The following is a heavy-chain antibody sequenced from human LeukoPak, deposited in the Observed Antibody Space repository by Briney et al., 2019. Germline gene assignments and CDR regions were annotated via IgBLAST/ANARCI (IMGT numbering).Heavy chain of an antibody. J-gene: IGHJ4*02. CDR2: IKPNSGGT. D-gene: IGHD6-13*01. Sequence: ASVKVSCKASGYTFTGYYMHWVRQAPGQGLEWMGWIKPNSGGTNYAQKFQGRVTMTRHTSISTAYMELSRLRCDDTAVYYCARAGQQLVPIDYWGQGNLVTVSS. CDR1: GYTFTGYY. V-gene: IGHV1-2*02. CDR3: ARAGQQLVPIDY.